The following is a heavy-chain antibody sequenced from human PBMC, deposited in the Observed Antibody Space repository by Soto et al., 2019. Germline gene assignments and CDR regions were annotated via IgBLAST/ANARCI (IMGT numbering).Heavy chain of an antibody. CDR1: GYSLTRYG. J-gene: IGHJ6*02. D-gene: IGHD3-16*01. CDR3: AWMGDDPYCYYGLDV. Sequence: QVQLVQSGAEVKKPGASVKVSCKASGYSLTRYGISWVRQAPGQGLEWMGWISGYNANTNYPENLQGRVTMTTDTSTSTAYMEVRNLISDDTAVYYCAWMGDDPYCYYGLDVWGQGTTVTVSS. CDR2: ISGYNANT. V-gene: IGHV1-18*01.